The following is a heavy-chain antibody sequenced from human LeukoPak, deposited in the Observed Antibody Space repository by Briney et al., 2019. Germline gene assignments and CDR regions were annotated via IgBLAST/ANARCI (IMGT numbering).Heavy chain of an antibody. V-gene: IGHV3-9*03. Sequence: PGRSLRLSCAASGFTFDDYAMHWVRQAPGKGLEWVSGISWNSGSIGYADSVKGRFTISRDNAKNSLYLQMNSLRAEDMALYYCAKGIAAAGPGAFDIWGQGTMVTVSS. J-gene: IGHJ3*02. CDR1: GFTFDDYA. D-gene: IGHD6-13*01. CDR3: AKGIAAAGPGAFDI. CDR2: ISWNSGSI.